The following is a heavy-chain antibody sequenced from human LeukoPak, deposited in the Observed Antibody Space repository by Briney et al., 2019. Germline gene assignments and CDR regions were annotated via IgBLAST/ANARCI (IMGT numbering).Heavy chain of an antibody. V-gene: IGHV3-73*01. J-gene: IGHJ4*02. Sequence: QSGGSLRLSCAASGFTFSGSAMHWVRQASGKGLEWVGRIRSKANSYATAYAASVKGRFTISRDDSKNTAYLQMNSLKTEDTAVYYCTTDSGSYFDYWGQGTLVTVSS. CDR3: TTDSGSYFDY. D-gene: IGHD1-26*01. CDR2: IRSKANSYAT. CDR1: GFTFSGSA.